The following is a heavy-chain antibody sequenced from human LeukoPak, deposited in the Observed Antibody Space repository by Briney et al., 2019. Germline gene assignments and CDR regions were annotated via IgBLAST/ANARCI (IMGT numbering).Heavy chain of an antibody. D-gene: IGHD1/OR15-1a*01. CDR1: GGSFTCYH. Sequence: SETLSLTCAVYGGSFTCYHWNWIRQPPGKGLEWIGSIYYSGSTHYNPSLKSRVTISVDTSKSQFSLKLSAVTPADTAVYYCARRLPMVENNGDYFDYWGQGTLVTVSS. CDR3: ARRLPMVENNGDYFDY. CDR2: IYYSGST. J-gene: IGHJ4*02. V-gene: IGHV4-34*01.